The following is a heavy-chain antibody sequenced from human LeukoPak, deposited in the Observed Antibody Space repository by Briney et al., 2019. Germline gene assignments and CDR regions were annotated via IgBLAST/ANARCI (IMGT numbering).Heavy chain of an antibody. CDR3: ARGSYDILTGYYTYYYYYMDV. V-gene: IGHV1-2*02. Sequence: GASVKVSCKASGYTFTGYYMHWVRQAPGQGLEWMGWINPNSGGTNYAQKFQGRVTMTRDTSISTAYMELSRLRSDDTAVYYCARGSYDILTGYYTYYYYYMDVWGKGTTVTISS. J-gene: IGHJ6*03. D-gene: IGHD3-9*01. CDR2: INPNSGGT. CDR1: GYTFTGYY.